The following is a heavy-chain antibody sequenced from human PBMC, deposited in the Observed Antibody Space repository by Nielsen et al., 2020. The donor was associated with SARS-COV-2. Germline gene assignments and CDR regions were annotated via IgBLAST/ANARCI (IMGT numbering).Heavy chain of an antibody. CDR1: GFTFSSYS. D-gene: IGHD6-19*01. V-gene: IGHV3-21*01. J-gene: IGHJ5*02. CDR2: ISSSSSYI. CDR3: ARDSSGWSVGAKELSS. Sequence: GESLKISCAASGFTFSSYSMNWVRQAPGKGLEWVSSISSSSSYIYYADSVKGRFIISRDNAKNSLYLQMNSLRAEDTAVYYCARDSSGWSVGAKELSSWGQGTLVTVSS.